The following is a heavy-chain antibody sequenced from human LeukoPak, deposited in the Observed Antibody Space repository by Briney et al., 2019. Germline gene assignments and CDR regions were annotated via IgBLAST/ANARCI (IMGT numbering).Heavy chain of an antibody. CDR1: GGSFSGYH. V-gene: IGHV4-34*01. D-gene: IGHD3-10*01. Sequence: ETLSLTCAVYGGSFSGYHWTWIRQSPGRGLEWIGEINRGGSTAYNPSLKSRVTISVDTSKNQFSLKLNSVTAADTAVYYCAKGDGSGSYYGGYWGQGTLVTVSS. CDR2: INRGGST. J-gene: IGHJ4*02. CDR3: AKGDGSGSYYGGY.